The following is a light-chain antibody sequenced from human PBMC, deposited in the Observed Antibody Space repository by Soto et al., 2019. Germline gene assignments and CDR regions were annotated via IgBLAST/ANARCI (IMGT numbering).Light chain of an antibody. CDR2: EVS. V-gene: IGLV2-14*01. CDR1: TSDVGAYNY. J-gene: IGLJ3*02. Sequence: QSALTQPASVSGSPGQSITISCAGTTSDVGAYNYVSWYQQHPGKAPRLIIYEVSNRPSGVSNRFSGSKSGNTASLTISGLQAEDEADYYCSSYTISTTWLFGGGTKLPS. CDR3: SSYTISTTWL.